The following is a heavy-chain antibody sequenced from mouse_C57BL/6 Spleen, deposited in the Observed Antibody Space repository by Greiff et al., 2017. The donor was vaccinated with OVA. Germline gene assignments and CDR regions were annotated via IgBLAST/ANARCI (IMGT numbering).Heavy chain of an antibody. J-gene: IGHJ1*03. Sequence: VQLQQSGPELVKPGASVKMSCKASGYTFTDYNMHWVKQSHGKSLEWIGYINPNNGGTSYNQKFKGKATLTVNKSSSTAYMELRSLTSEDSAVYYCARSPLGYWYFDVWGTGTTVTVSS. D-gene: IGHD4-1*01. CDR3: ARSPLGYWYFDV. V-gene: IGHV1-22*01. CDR2: INPNNGGT. CDR1: GYTFTDYN.